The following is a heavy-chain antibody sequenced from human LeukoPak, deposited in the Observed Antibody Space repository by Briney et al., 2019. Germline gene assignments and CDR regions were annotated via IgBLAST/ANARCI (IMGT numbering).Heavy chain of an antibody. CDR3: ARDIQLST. V-gene: IGHV3-23*01. Sequence: GGSLRLSCAASGFTFSDYYMSWVRQAPGKGLDWVSLISFSGANSYYADSVKGRFTISRDNSKDTLFLQMNSLRAEDTAIYYCARDIQLSTWGLGTMVTVSS. J-gene: IGHJ3*01. CDR1: GFTFSDYY. D-gene: IGHD5-24*01. CDR2: ISFSGANS.